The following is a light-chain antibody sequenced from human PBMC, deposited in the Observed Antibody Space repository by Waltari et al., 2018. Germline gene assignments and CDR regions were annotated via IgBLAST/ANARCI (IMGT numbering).Light chain of an antibody. CDR1: QTITVN. J-gene: IGKJ4*01. Sequence: EIVMTQSPATLSVSPGERATLSCRASQTITVNLAWYQQQPGQAPRLLIYGASSRATGVPARFSGSGSGTDFTLTISSLQSDDFAIYYCQQYNTWPPLTFGGGTKVEIK. CDR2: GAS. CDR3: QQYNTWPPLT. V-gene: IGKV3-15*01.